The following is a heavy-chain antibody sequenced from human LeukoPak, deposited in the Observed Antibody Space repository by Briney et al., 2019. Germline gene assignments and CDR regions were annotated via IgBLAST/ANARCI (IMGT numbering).Heavy chain of an antibody. D-gene: IGHD2/OR15-2a*01. V-gene: IGHV3-30*03. CDR3: AGGAGFLIDY. CDR1: GFTFSSYG. CDR2: ISYDGSNK. Sequence: GGSLRLSCAASGFTFSSYGMHWVRQAPGKGLEWVAVISYDGSNKYYADSVKGRFTISRDNSKNTLYLQMSSLRADDTAVYFCAGGAGFLIDYWGQGALVTVSS. J-gene: IGHJ4*02.